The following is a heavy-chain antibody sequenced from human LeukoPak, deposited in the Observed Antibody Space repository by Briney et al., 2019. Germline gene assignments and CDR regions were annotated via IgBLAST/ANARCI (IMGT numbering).Heavy chain of an antibody. CDR3: ARDELDH. V-gene: IGHV4-39*07. CDR2: IYYSGST. J-gene: IGHJ5*02. CDR1: GGSISSSSYY. Sequence: SETLSLTCTVSGGSISSSSYYWGWIRQPPGKGLEWIGSIYYSGSTYYNPSLKSRVTISVDTSKNQFSLKLSSVTAADTAVYYCARDELDHWGQGTLVTVSS.